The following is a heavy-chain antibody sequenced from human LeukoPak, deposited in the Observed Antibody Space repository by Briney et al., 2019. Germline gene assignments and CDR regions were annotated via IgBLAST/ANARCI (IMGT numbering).Heavy chain of an antibody. Sequence: SETLSLTCTVSGGSISGYWSWIRQPPGKTLEWIGYVFTGGETNYNPSLKSRVTISVDTSKKQFSLKLSSVTAADTAVYYCARMVTGPWGQGTLVTVSS. J-gene: IGHJ5*02. D-gene: IGHD5-18*01. CDR3: ARMVTGP. CDR1: GGSISGY. V-gene: IGHV4-59*01. CDR2: VFTGGET.